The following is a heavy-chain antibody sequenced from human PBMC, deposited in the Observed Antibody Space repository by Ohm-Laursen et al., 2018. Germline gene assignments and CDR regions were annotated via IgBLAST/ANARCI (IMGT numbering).Heavy chain of an antibody. CDR2: TYYRSKWYN. Sequence: SDTLSLTCAISRDSVSSDSGAWNWIRQSPSRGLEWLGRTYYRSKWYNDYAVSVKSRITINPDTSKNQFSLQLNSVTPEDTAVYYCARDAGLLSDAFDIWGQGTMVTVSS. CDR3: ARDAGLLSDAFDI. D-gene: IGHD1-14*01. CDR1: RDSVSSDSGA. V-gene: IGHV6-1*01. J-gene: IGHJ3*02.